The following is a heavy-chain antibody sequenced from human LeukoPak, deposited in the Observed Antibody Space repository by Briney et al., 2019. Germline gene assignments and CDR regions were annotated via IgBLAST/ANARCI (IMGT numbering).Heavy chain of an antibody. Sequence: GRSLRLSCAASGFTVSSNYMSWVRQAPGKGLEWVSLIYSGSSTYYADSVKGRFTISRDNSKNTLYLQMNSLRAEDTAVYFCARDSGSSPRESHYWGQGTLVTVSS. CDR3: ARDSGSSPRESHY. CDR1: GFTVSSNY. CDR2: IYSGSST. J-gene: IGHJ4*02. D-gene: IGHD1-26*01. V-gene: IGHV3-66*01.